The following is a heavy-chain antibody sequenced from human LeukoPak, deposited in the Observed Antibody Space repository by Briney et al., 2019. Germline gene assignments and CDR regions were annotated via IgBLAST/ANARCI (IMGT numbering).Heavy chain of an antibody. CDR3: ARGGYYDSSGYYRD. Sequence: SETLSLTCAVSGGSFSGYYWSWIRQPPGKGLEWIGEINHSGSTNYNPSLKSRVTISVDTSKNQFSLKLSSVTAADTAVYYCARGGYYDSSGYYRDWGQGTLVTVSS. J-gene: IGHJ4*02. V-gene: IGHV4-34*01. CDR1: GGSFSGYY. CDR2: INHSGST. D-gene: IGHD3-22*01.